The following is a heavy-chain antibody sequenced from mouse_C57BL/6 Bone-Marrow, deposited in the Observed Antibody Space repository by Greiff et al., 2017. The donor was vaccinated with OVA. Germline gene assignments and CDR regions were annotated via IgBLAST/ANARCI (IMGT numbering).Heavy chain of an antibody. CDR3: ARRSDSNYFYAMDY. V-gene: IGHV2-2*01. CDR2: IWSGGST. J-gene: IGHJ4*01. CDR1: GFSLTSYG. D-gene: IGHD2-5*01. Sequence: VKLMESGPGLVQPSQSLSITCTVSGFSLTSYGVHWVRQSPGKGLEWLGVIWSGGSTDYNAAFISRLSISKDNSKSQVFFKMNSLQADDTAIYYCARRSDSNYFYAMDYWGQGTSVTVSS.